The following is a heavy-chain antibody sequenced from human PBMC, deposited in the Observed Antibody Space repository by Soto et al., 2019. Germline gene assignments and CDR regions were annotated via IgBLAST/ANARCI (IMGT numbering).Heavy chain of an antibody. D-gene: IGHD5-12*01. J-gene: IGHJ4*02. CDR1: GGSFSGYY. V-gene: IGHV4-34*01. CDR2: INHSGST. Sequence: SETLSLTCAVYGGSFSGYYWSWIRQPPGKGLEWIGEINHSGSTNYNPSLKSRVTISVDTSKNQFSLKLSSVTAADTAVYYCARLKGLRFSDYWGQGTLVTVSS. CDR3: ARLKGLRFSDY.